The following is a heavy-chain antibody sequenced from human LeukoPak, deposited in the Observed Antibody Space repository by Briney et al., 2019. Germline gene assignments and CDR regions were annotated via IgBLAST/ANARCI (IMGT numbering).Heavy chain of an antibody. CDR1: GGTFSSYA. J-gene: IGHJ4*02. Sequence: SVKVSCKASGGTFSSYAISWVRQAPGQGLEWMGGIIPISGTGNYAQKFQGRVTITADESTSTAYMELSSLRSDDTAVYYCARGPPNWGYDYWGPGTLVTVSS. V-gene: IGHV1-69*13. CDR2: IIPISGTG. CDR3: ARGPPNWGYDY. D-gene: IGHD7-27*01.